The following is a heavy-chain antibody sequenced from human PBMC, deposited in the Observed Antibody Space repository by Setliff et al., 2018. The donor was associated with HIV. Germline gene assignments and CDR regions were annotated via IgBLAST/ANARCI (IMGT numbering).Heavy chain of an antibody. V-gene: IGHV4-39*01. D-gene: IGHD3-3*02. CDR3: VRHISPVDAFDV. CDR2: VYFTGDA. Sequence: SETLSLTCAVSGASINTINHLWDWIRQPPGKGLEWIGSVYFTGDAYCNPSLKSRVTLSVDTSKNLFSLELRSVTAADTAVYYCVRHISPVDAFDVWGQGTMVTVSS. CDR1: GASINTINHL. J-gene: IGHJ3*01.